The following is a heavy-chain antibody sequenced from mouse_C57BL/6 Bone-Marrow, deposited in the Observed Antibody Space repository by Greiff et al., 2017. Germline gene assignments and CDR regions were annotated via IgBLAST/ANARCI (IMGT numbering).Heavy chain of an antibody. J-gene: IGHJ2*01. CDR1: GFTFSSYA. V-gene: IGHV5-4*01. CDR3: ARDLIEL. CDR2: ISDGGSYT. Sequence: EVKLMESGGGLVKPGGSLKLSCAASGFTFSSYAMSWVRQTPEKRLEWVATISDGGSYTYYPDNVKGRFTISRDNAKNNLYLQMSHLKSEDTAMYYCARDLIELWGQGTTLTVSS. D-gene: IGHD1-1*01.